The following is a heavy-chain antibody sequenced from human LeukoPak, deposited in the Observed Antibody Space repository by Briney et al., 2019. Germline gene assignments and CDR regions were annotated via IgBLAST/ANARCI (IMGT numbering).Heavy chain of an antibody. V-gene: IGHV3-23*01. CDR2: ITGSGGAT. CDR3: TKVFQSSGWLLPYNP. CDR1: GFTFNNYA. Sequence: AGGSLRLSCAASGFTFNNYAMSWVRQAPGKGLEWVSTITGSGGATYYADSVKGRFTISRDNSKNTLYLQTNSLRAEDTAVYYCTKVFQSSGWLLPYNPWGQGTLVTVSS. J-gene: IGHJ5*02. D-gene: IGHD6-19*01.